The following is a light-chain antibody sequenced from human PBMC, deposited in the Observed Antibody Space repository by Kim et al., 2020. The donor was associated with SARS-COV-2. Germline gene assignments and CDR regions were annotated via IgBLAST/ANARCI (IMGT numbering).Light chain of an antibody. V-gene: IGLV6-57*03. Sequence: NFMLTHPHSVSESPGKTVTISCTRSSGSVANSYVQWYQQRPGSAPTTVIYEDIHRPSGVPDRFSGSIDSSSNSASLTISGLKTEDEADYFCQSYDGDNYGIFGGGTQLTVL. CDR2: EDI. CDR3: QSYDGDNYGI. CDR1: SGSVANSY. J-gene: IGLJ2*01.